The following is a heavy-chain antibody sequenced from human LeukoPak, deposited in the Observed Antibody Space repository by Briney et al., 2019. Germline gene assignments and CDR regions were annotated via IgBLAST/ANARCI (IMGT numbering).Heavy chain of an antibody. CDR1: GGSISSGSYY. Sequence: SETLSLTCTVSGGSISSGSYYWSWVRQPAGKGLEWIGRIYTSGSTNYNPSRKSRVTISVDTTKKQCSLKLSSVTAADTAVYYCARDPVGYCSSTSCYITDAFDIWGQGTMVTVSS. D-gene: IGHD2-2*02. CDR2: IYTSGST. J-gene: IGHJ3*02. CDR3: ARDPVGYCSSTSCYITDAFDI. V-gene: IGHV4-61*02.